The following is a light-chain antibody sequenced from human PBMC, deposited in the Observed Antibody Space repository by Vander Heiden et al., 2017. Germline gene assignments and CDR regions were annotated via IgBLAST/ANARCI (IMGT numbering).Light chain of an antibody. CDR3: QQYYTYPLL. Sequence: ALRMTQSPSSLSASTGDRVTITCRASQGISSYLAWYQQKPGKAPKLLIYAASTLQSGVPSRFSGSGSGTDFTLTISCLQSEDFATYYCQQYYTYPLLFGQGTKVEIK. CDR1: QGISSY. CDR2: AAS. J-gene: IGKJ1*01. V-gene: IGKV1-8*01.